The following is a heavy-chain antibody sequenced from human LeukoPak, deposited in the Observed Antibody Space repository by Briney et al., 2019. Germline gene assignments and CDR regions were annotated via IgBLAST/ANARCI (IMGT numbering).Heavy chain of an antibody. CDR3: ARWNLGSDY. D-gene: IGHD1-1*01. J-gene: IGHJ4*02. V-gene: IGHV3-66*01. Sequence: GGSLRLSCKVSGLTVSRTYMTWVRQASGKALEWLSVIYSGGDTNYADSVKGRFTISRDNTKNSLYLQMNSLRAEDTGVYYCARWNLGSDYWGQGTLVTVSS. CDR1: GLTVSRTY. CDR2: IYSGGDT.